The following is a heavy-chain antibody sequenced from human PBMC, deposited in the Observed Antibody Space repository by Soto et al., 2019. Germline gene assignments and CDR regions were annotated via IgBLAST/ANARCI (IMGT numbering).Heavy chain of an antibody. D-gene: IGHD3-9*01. CDR3: ARGGNGYHILTGFSSHY. Sequence: QVQLQESGPGLVKPSQTLSLTCTVSGGSISSGDYYWTWIRQPPGKGLEWIGYIYYSGYTYYNPSLKNRITISVDTSKNQFSLKLTSVTAADTAVYFCARGGNGYHILTGFSSHYWGQGTLVTVSS. V-gene: IGHV4-30-4*01. CDR1: GGSISSGDYY. J-gene: IGHJ4*02. CDR2: IYYSGYT.